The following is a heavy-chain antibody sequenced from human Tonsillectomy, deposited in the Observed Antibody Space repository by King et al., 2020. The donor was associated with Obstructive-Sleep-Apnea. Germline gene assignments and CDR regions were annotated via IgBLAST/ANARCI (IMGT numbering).Heavy chain of an antibody. Sequence: VQLVESGGGVVQPGRSLRLSCAASGFTFSSYGMHWVRQAPGTGLERGAFIRYDGTNKYYAASVKVLFTFSRDTSKNTLSLQMYSLRAVDTAVYYCAKATERYYFYGMDVWGQGTTVTVSS. V-gene: IGHV3-30*02. D-gene: IGHD4-11*01. CDR2: IRYDGTNK. J-gene: IGHJ6*02. CDR1: GFTFSSYG. CDR3: AKATERYYFYGMDV.